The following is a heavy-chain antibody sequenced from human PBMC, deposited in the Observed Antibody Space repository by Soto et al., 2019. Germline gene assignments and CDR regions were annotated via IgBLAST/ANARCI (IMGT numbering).Heavy chain of an antibody. J-gene: IGHJ5*02. D-gene: IGHD3-22*01. CDR3: ARVYYYDSSALFDP. V-gene: IGHV3-48*02. CDR2: ITSSSSTL. Sequence: WGSLRLSCAASGFTFGSYSMSWVRQAPGKGLEWVSYITSSSSTLYYADSVEGRFTISRDNAKNSLYLQMNSLRDEDTAVYYCARVYYYDSSALFDPWGQGTLVTVSS. CDR1: GFTFGSYS.